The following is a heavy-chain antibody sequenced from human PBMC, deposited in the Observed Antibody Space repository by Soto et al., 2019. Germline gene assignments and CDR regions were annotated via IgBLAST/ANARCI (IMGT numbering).Heavy chain of an antibody. CDR2: IWYDDNNK. CDR3: ARELNTVTTRDAFYV. CDR1: GFTFSAYG. Sequence: QGQLVESGGGVVQPGRSLRLSCAASGFTFSAYGMHWVRQTPGKGLEWVAVIWYDDNNKYYADSVKGRFSISRDNSKNTLYLQMNSLGADDTAVYYCARELNTVTTRDAFYVWGQGTMVIVSS. V-gene: IGHV3-33*01. D-gene: IGHD4-4*01. J-gene: IGHJ3*01.